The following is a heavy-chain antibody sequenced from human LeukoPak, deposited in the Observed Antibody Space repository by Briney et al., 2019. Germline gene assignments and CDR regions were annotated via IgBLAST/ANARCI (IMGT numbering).Heavy chain of an antibody. CDR3: ASSYDSSGYYYPTGHYFDY. J-gene: IGHJ4*02. CDR1: GGSISSSSYY. D-gene: IGHD3-22*01. CDR2: IYTSGST. V-gene: IGHV4-61*05. Sequence: SETLSLTCTVSGGSISSSSYYWSWIRQPPGKGLEWIGYIYTSGSTNYNPSLKSRVTISVDTSKNQFSLKLSSVTAADTAVYYCASSYDSSGYYYPTGHYFDYWGQGTLVTVSS.